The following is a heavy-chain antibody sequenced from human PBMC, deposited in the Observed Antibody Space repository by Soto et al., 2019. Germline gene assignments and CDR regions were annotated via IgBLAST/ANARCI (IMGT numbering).Heavy chain of an antibody. CDR2: ISWNSGQL. CDR3: AKDKSTGEDYYYRYMDV. V-gene: IGHV3-9*01. D-gene: IGHD4-17*01. J-gene: IGHJ6*03. CDR1: GFNFENYA. Sequence: EVQLVESGGGLVQPDRPLRLSCEASGFNFENYAMHWVRQVPGKGLEWVSAISWNSGQLDYADAVRGRFTISRDNGKNSLYREMNSLRPDDTALYFGAKDKSTGEDYYYRYMDVWGRGTTVIVSS.